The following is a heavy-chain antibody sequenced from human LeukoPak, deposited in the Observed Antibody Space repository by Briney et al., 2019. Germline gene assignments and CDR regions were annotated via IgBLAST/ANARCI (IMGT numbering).Heavy chain of an antibody. J-gene: IGHJ6*03. Sequence: GGSLRLSCAASEFAFRSYGMHWVRQAPGKGLDWVAFIRYDGSNKYYADSVKGRFTISRDNSRNTLCLQMNSLRTEDTAVYYCARGKYSDHYDFWSGYYTPNYYYYMDVWGKGTTVTVSS. CDR1: EFAFRSYG. V-gene: IGHV3-30*02. CDR3: ARGKYSDHYDFWSGYYTPNYYYYMDV. CDR2: IRYDGSNK. D-gene: IGHD3-3*01.